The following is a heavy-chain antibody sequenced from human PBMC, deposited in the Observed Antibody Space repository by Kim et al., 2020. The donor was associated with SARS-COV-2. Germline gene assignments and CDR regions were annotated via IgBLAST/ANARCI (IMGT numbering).Heavy chain of an antibody. CDR2: ISYDGSNK. CDR1: GFTFSSYA. CDR3: ARDPAVAGLIPFDY. D-gene: IGHD6-19*01. Sequence: GGSLRLSCAASGFTFSSYAMHWVRQAPGKGLEWVAVISYDGSNKYYADSVKGRFTISRDNSKNTLYLQMNSLRAEDTAVYYCARDPAVAGLIPFDYWGQG. V-gene: IGHV3-30*04. J-gene: IGHJ4*02.